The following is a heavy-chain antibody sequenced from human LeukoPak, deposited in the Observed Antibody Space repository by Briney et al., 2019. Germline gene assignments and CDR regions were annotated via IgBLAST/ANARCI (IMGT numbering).Heavy chain of an antibody. CDR3: ARVVTDYNCRWYHFEY. J-gene: IGHJ4*02. D-gene: IGHD1-20*01. CDR2: ITSSSNNT. CDR1: VFTFSDYY. V-gene: IGHV3-11*05. Sequence: GGPLRLSCATSVFTFSDYYMNWLRQSPGKGLEWFSSITSSSNNTHYADSVKGRYTISRDKAKSLFYLQKNSLRAEDTAVYYCARVVTDYNCRWYHFEYWGQGTLVTVSS.